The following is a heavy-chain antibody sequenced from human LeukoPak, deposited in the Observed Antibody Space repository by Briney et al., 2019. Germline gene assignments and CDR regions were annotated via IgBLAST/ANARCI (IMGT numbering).Heavy chain of an antibody. CDR1: GFSFNDSH. J-gene: IGHJ3*02. D-gene: IGHD1-26*01. Sequence: PGGSLRLSCVASGFSFNDSHMSWVRQAPGKGLEWVSAIPTSGPFTYYPDSVKGWFTISRDNSRNTLYLRMTGLRVEDTALYYCARSASGTFLAFDIWGQGTVVTVSS. V-gene: IGHV3-23*05. CDR2: IPTSGPFT. CDR3: ARSASGTFLAFDI.